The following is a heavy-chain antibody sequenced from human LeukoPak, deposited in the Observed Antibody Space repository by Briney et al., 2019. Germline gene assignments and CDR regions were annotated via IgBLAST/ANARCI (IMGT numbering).Heavy chain of an antibody. CDR1: GGTFSSYA. Sequence: ASVKVSCKASGGTFSSYAISWVRQAPGQGLEWMGGIIPIFGTANYAQKFQGRVTITADESTSTAYMELSSLGSEDTAVYYCARPNSGYDFVPYGMDVWGQGTTVTVSS. D-gene: IGHD5-12*01. CDR3: ARPNSGYDFVPYGMDV. CDR2: IIPIFGTA. J-gene: IGHJ6*02. V-gene: IGHV1-69*13.